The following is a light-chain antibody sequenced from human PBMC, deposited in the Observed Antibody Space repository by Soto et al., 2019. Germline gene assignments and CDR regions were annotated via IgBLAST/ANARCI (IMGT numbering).Light chain of an antibody. CDR2: DVS. J-gene: IGLJ2*01. CDR3: SSYTSSNTQV. Sequence: QSALTRPASVSGSPGQSITVSCIGTSSDIGGYNYVSWYQQHPGKAPKLMIHDVSNRPSGVSDRFSGSKSGNTASLTISGLQVDDEAHYYCSSYTSSNTQVFGGGTQLTVL. CDR1: SSDIGGYNY. V-gene: IGLV2-14*03.